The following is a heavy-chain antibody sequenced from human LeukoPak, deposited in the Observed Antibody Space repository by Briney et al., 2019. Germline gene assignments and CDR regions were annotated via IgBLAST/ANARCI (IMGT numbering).Heavy chain of an antibody. Sequence: SSETLSLTCTVSGGSISSGSYYWSWIRQPAGKGLEWIGRIYTSGSTNYNPSLKSRVTISVDTSKNQFSLKLSSVTAADTAVYYCARSYYDSSGYFDYWGQGTLVTVSS. D-gene: IGHD3-22*01. V-gene: IGHV4-61*02. CDR1: GGSISSGSYY. CDR2: IYTSGST. J-gene: IGHJ4*02. CDR3: ARSYYDSSGYFDY.